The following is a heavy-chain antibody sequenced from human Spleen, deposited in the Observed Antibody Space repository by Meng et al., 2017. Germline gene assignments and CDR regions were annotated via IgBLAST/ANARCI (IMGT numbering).Heavy chain of an antibody. Sequence: EVQLVESGGGLVQPGGSLRLSCAASGFTFSSYNMHWVRQTPGEGLVWVSRINTDASFTTYADSVKGRFTISRDDAKNTVYLQMNSLRAEDTAVYYCARDADWVIFDHWGQGALVTVSS. V-gene: IGHV3-74*03. CDR2: INTDASFT. J-gene: IGHJ4*02. CDR3: ARDADWVIFDH. CDR1: GFTFSSYN. D-gene: IGHD3-9*01.